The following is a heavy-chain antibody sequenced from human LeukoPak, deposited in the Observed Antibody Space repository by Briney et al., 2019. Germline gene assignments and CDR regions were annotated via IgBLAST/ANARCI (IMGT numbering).Heavy chain of an antibody. CDR3: ATSGWSNFDH. D-gene: IGHD6-19*01. J-gene: IGHJ4*02. V-gene: IGHV3-48*01. Sequence: GGSLRLSCAASGFTFTNFEMNWVRQIPGKGLEWLSFITRSSRIIYYADSVKGRFTISRDYFKNTLYLQMNSLRAEDTALYYCATSGWSNFDHWGQGTLVTVSS. CDR1: GFTFTNFE. CDR2: ITRSSRII.